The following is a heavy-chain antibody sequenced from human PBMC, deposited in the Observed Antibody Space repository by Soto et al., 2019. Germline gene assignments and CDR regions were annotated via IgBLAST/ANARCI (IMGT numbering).Heavy chain of an antibody. CDR1: GGSISSSSYY. CDR2: IYYSGST. Sequence: QLQLQESGPGLVKPSETLSLTCTVSGGSISSSSYYWGWIRQPPGKGLEWIGSIYYSGSTYYNPSLKSRVTLSVDTSQHQFSLMLSSVTAADTAVYYSARQVPSYYQLGYFDLWGRGTLVTVSS. J-gene: IGHJ2*01. V-gene: IGHV4-39*01. CDR3: ARQVPSYYQLGYFDL. D-gene: IGHD3-10*01.